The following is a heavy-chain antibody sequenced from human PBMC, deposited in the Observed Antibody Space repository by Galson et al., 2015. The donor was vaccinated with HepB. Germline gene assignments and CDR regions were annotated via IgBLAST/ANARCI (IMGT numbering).Heavy chain of an antibody. D-gene: IGHD6-13*01. CDR2: INPNSGGT. Sequence: SVKVSCKASGYTFTGYYMHWVRQAPGQGLEWMGRINPNSGGTNYAQKFQGRVTMTRDTSISTAYMELSRLRSDDTVVYYCARGRYSSSWDDAFDIWGQGTMVTVSS. J-gene: IGHJ3*02. V-gene: IGHV1-2*05. CDR1: GYTFTGYY. CDR3: ARGRYSSSWDDAFDI.